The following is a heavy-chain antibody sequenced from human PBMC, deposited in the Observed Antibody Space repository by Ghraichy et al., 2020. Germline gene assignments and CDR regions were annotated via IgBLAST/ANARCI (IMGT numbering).Heavy chain of an antibody. CDR2: IYYSGST. V-gene: IGHV4-59*01. CDR3: ARYPLHSEWGDYGAFDI. J-gene: IGHJ3*02. D-gene: IGHD4-17*01. CDR1: GGSISSYY. Sequence: SETLSLTCTVSGGSISSYYWSWIRQPPGKGLEWIGYIYYSGSTNYNPSLKSRVTISVDTSKNQFSLKLSSVTAADTAVYYCARYPLHSEWGDYGAFDIWGQGTMVTVSS.